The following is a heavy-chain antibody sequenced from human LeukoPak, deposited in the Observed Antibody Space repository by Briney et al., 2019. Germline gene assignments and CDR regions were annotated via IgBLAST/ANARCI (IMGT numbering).Heavy chain of an antibody. CDR2: ISAYNGNT. CDR3: ARESLRFLEWLPGAFDI. CDR1: GYTFTSYG. Sequence: GASVKVSCKASGYTFTSYGISWVRQAPGQGLEWMGWISAYNGNTNYAQKLQGRVTMTTDTSTSTAYMELRSLRSDDTAVYYCARESLRFLEWLPGAFDIWGQGTMVTVSS. V-gene: IGHV1-18*01. J-gene: IGHJ3*02. D-gene: IGHD3-3*01.